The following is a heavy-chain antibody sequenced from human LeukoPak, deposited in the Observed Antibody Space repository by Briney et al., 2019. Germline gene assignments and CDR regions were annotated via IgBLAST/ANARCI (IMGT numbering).Heavy chain of an antibody. Sequence: SVKVSCKASGGTFSSYAISWVRQAPGRGLEWMGGIIPIFGTANYAQKFQGRVTITADESTSTAYMELSSLRSEDTAVYYCARDKYCSSTSCPYHYYYYMDVWGKGTTVTVSS. D-gene: IGHD2-2*01. J-gene: IGHJ6*03. V-gene: IGHV1-69*13. CDR2: IIPIFGTA. CDR1: GGTFSSYA. CDR3: ARDKYCSSTSCPYHYYYYMDV.